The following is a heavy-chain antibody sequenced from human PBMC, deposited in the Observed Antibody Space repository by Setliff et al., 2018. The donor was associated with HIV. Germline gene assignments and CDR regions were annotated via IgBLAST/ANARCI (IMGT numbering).Heavy chain of an antibody. J-gene: IGHJ4*02. CDR1: GFTFSNYA. V-gene: IGHV3-23*01. Sequence: PGGSLRLSCAASGFTFSNYAMSWVRQAPGKGLEWVSSISGSGNSAYYADSVKGRFTISRDNSKDTLYLQMNSLRAEDTAVYYCAEVRLPYWGQGTLVTVSS. CDR2: ISGSGNSA. D-gene: IGHD3-10*01. CDR3: AEVRLPY.